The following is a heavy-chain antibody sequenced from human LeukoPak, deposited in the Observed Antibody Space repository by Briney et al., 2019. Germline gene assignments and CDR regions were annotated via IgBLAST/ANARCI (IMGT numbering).Heavy chain of an antibody. Sequence: GRSLRLSCAASGFTFSSYGMHWVRQAPGKGLEWVAVISYDGSNKYYADSVKGRFTTSRDNSKNTLYLQMNSLRAEDTAVYYCAKDAPMVRGVMDYWGQGTLVTVSS. CDR3: AKDAPMVRGVMDY. D-gene: IGHD3-10*01. J-gene: IGHJ4*02. V-gene: IGHV3-30*18. CDR1: GFTFSSYG. CDR2: ISYDGSNK.